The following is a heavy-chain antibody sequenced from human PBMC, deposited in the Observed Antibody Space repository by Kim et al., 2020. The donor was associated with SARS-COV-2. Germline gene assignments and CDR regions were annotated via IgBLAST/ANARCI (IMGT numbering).Heavy chain of an antibody. Sequence: GGSLRLSCAASGFTFSSYSMNWVRQAPGKGLEWVSYISSSSTIYYADSVKGRFTISRDNAKNSLYLQMNSLRDEDTAVYYCARKSQLLPPYYYYYGMDVWGQGTTVTVSS. D-gene: IGHD2-2*01. J-gene: IGHJ6*02. CDR3: ARKSQLLPPYYYYYGMDV. V-gene: IGHV3-48*02. CDR2: ISSSSTI. CDR1: GFTFSSYS.